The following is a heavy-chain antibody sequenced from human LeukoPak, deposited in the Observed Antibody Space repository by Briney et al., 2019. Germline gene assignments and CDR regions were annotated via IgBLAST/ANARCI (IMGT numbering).Heavy chain of an antibody. Sequence: PGGSLRLSCAASGFTFSDYSMNWVRQAPGKGLEWVSSISSRSTSIYYADSVKGRFTISRDSAKKLVYLQMSSLRAEDTAVYYCARDDRVGALLWGQGTLVTVSS. D-gene: IGHD1-26*01. CDR2: ISSRSTSI. V-gene: IGHV3-21*01. CDR3: ARDDRVGALL. J-gene: IGHJ4*02. CDR1: GFTFSDYS.